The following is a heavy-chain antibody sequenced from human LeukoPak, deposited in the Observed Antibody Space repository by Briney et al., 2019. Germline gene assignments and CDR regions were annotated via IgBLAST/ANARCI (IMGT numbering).Heavy chain of an antibody. D-gene: IGHD3-16*01. CDR2: IYHSGST. Sequence: SETLSLTCAVSGYSISSGYYWGWIRQPPGKGLEWIGSIYHSGSTYYNPSLKSRVTISVDTSKNQFSLKLSSVTAADTAVYYCASQLYDYVWGSYGHFDYWGQGTLVTVSS. J-gene: IGHJ4*02. CDR3: ASQLYDYVWGSYGHFDY. CDR1: GYSISSGYY. V-gene: IGHV4-38-2*01.